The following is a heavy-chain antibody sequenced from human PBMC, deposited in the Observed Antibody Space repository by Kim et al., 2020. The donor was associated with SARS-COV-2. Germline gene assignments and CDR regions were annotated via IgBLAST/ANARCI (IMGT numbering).Heavy chain of an antibody. CDR2: IYYSGST. V-gene: IGHV4-39*01. J-gene: IGHJ4*02. CDR3: ARAQEGIAVAGLGY. Sequence: SETLSLTCTVSGGSISSSSYYWGWIRQPPGKGLEWIGSIYYSGSTYYNPSLKSRVTISVDTSKNQFSLKLSSVTAADTAVYYCARAQEGIAVAGLGYWGQGTLVTVSS. D-gene: IGHD6-19*01. CDR1: GGSISSSSYY.